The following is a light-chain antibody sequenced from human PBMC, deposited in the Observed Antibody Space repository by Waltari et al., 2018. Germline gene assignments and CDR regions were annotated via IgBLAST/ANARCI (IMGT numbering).Light chain of an antibody. CDR1: SSDVGGYNY. V-gene: IGLV2-14*03. J-gene: IGLJ1*01. Sequence: QSALTQPASVSGSPGQSITISCTGTSSDVGGYNYVSWYQQHPGKGPKLMTYDVSNRPSGVPTRFAGSKSGNTASLTISGLQAEDEADYYCSSYTSSNSYVFGTGTKVTVL. CDR3: SSYTSSNSYV. CDR2: DVS.